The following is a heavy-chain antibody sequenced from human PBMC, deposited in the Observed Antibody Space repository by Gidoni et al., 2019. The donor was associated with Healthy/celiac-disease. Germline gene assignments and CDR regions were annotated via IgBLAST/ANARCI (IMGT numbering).Heavy chain of an antibody. CDR2: IWFDGSNK. Sequence: QVQLVTSGGGVVQPGRSMGLSCAASEFTFSSYGMHWVRQAPGKGLEWVAVIWFDGSNKYYADSVKGRFTISRDNSKNTLYLQMNSLRAEDTAVYYCAREWVAAAGTAFIGLFGMDVWGQGTTVTVSS. J-gene: IGHJ6*02. CDR3: AREWVAAAGTAFIGLFGMDV. CDR1: EFTFSSYG. V-gene: IGHV3-33*01. D-gene: IGHD6-13*01.